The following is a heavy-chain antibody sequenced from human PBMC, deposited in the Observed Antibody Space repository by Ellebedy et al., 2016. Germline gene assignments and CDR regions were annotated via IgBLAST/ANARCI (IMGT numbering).Heavy chain of an antibody. CDR3: ATADGFNLPGVFHY. V-gene: IGHV3-7*03. D-gene: IGHD5-24*01. CDR1: GFTFSGDW. CDR2: INQDGSVE. J-gene: IGHJ4*02. Sequence: GESLKISCAASGFTFSGDWMDWVRQAPGKGLEWVANINQDGSVEGFVDSVKGRFTISRDNAKSSLYLQLNSLRVEDTAVYYCATADGFNLPGVFHYWGQGALVTVSS.